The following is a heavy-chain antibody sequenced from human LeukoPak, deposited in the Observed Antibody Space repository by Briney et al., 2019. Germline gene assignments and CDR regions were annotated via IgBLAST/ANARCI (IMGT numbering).Heavy chain of an antibody. V-gene: IGHV3-30*01. CDR3: ARDPAVAGTIPFDY. Sequence: DSVKGRFTISRDNSKNTLYLQMNSLRAEDTAVYYCARDPAVAGTIPFDYWGQGTLVTVAS. J-gene: IGHJ4*02. D-gene: IGHD6-19*01.